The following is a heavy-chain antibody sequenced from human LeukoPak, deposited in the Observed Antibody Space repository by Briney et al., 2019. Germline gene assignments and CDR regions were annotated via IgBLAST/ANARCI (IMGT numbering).Heavy chain of an antibody. Sequence: GGSLRLSCAASGFTFSIYGMHWVRQAPGKGLEWVAVIWYDGSHKDYGDSVKGRFTISRDNSKNMLYLQTDSLRVEDTAVYYCARGIKMSTIIGSDFWGRGTLVTVSS. D-gene: IGHD3-10*01. J-gene: IGHJ4*02. V-gene: IGHV3-33*01. CDR3: ARGIKMSTIIGSDF. CDR1: GFTFSIYG. CDR2: IWYDGSHK.